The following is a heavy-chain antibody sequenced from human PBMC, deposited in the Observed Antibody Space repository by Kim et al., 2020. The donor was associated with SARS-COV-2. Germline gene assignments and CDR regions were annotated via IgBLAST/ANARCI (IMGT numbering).Heavy chain of an antibody. CDR1: GFTFSTYA. V-gene: IGHV3-23*01. Sequence: GVSLRLSCAASGFTFSTYAMNWVRQAPGKGLEWVSTISHSGENTHYTDSVQGRFTISRDNSENTLFLQMSSLRADDTAVYYCATDLRYGNSGRGQGTLVT. CDR3: ATDLRYGNSG. D-gene: IGHD6-13*01. CDR2: ISHSGENT. J-gene: IGHJ1*01.